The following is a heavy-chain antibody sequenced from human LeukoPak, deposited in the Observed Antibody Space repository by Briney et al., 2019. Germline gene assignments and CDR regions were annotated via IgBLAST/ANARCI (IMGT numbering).Heavy chain of an antibody. Sequence: TGGSLRLSCAASGFTFSNAWMSWVRQAPGKGLEWVGRIKSKTDGGTTNYAAPVKGRFTISRDDSKTTLYLQMNSMKTEDTAVYYCTTEAPPADIAAAFMEGDYWGQGTLVTVSS. CDR2: IKSKTDGGTT. CDR1: GFTFSNAW. CDR3: TTEAPPADIAAAFMEGDY. J-gene: IGHJ4*02. D-gene: IGHD6-13*01. V-gene: IGHV3-15*01.